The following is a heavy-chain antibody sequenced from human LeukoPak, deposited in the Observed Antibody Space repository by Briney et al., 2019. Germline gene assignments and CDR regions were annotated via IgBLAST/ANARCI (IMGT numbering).Heavy chain of an antibody. J-gene: IGHJ4*02. D-gene: IGHD6-25*01. Sequence: GGSLRLSCAASGFTFSSYEMNWVRQAPGKGLEWVSYISSSGSTMYYADSVKGRFTISRDNSKNTLYLQMNSLRAEDTAVYYCARDPGGNYFDYWGQGTLVTVSS. CDR2: ISSSGSTM. CDR1: GFTFSSYE. CDR3: ARDPGGNYFDY. V-gene: IGHV3-48*03.